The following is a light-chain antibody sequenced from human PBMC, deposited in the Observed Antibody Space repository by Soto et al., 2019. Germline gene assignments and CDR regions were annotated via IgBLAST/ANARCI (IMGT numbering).Light chain of an antibody. V-gene: IGLV1-44*01. Sequence: QSVLTQPPSASGTPGQRVTISCSGSSSNIGSNTVNWYQQLPGTAPKLLIYSNNQRPSGVPDRFSGSKSGTSASLAISGLQSEDVADYYCAAWDDSLNGYGFGTGTKVTVL. CDR1: SSNIGSNT. J-gene: IGLJ1*01. CDR2: SNN. CDR3: AAWDDSLNGYG.